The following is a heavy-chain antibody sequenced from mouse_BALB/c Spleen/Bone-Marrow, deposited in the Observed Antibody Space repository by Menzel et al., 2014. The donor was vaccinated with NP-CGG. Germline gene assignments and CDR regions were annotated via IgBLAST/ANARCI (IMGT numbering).Heavy chain of an antibody. CDR2: ISYSGDT. CDR3: ARRGYYGSSLDY. Sequence: EVQLVESGPGLVKPSQSLSLTCTVTGYSITSDYAWNWIRQFPGNKLEWMGYISYSGDTSYNPPLKSRISITRDTSKNQFFLQLNSVTTADTATYYCARRGYYGSSLDYWGQGTTLTVSS. J-gene: IGHJ2*01. CDR1: GYSITSDYA. D-gene: IGHD1-1*01. V-gene: IGHV3-2*02.